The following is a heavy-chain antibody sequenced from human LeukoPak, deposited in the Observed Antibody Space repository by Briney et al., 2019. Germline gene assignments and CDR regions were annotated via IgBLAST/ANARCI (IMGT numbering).Heavy chain of an antibody. Sequence: GGSLKLSCAASGFTFSSYAMTWVRQAPGKGLEWVSAISGSGGNTYYADSVKGRFTISRDNSKNTLYLQMNSLRAEDTAVYYCAKGSRVEPVAYCDYWGQGTLVTVSS. CDR2: ISGSGGNT. CDR3: AKGSRVEPVAYCDY. CDR1: GFTFSSYA. V-gene: IGHV3-23*01. J-gene: IGHJ4*02. D-gene: IGHD2-2*01.